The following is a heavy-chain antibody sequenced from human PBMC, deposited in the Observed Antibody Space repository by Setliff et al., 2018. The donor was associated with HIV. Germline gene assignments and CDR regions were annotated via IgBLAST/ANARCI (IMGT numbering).Heavy chain of an antibody. CDR2: INPSGGST. CDR3: GRNRGNGWYYYDS. D-gene: IGHD3-22*01. J-gene: IGHJ4*02. Sequence: ASVKVSCKASGGTFSVYGVSWLRQAPGQGLEWVGGINPSGGSTAYAENFQGRVTMTRDTSTSTVYMEMRGLRSDDTAVYYCGRNRGNGWYYYDSWGQGTLVTVSS. CDR1: GGTFSVYG. V-gene: IGHV1-46*01.